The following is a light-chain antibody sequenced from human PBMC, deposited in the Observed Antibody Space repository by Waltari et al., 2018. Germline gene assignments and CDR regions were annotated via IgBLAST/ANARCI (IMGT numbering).Light chain of an antibody. V-gene: IGKV3-20*01. J-gene: IGKJ1*01. CDR2: GAS. Sequence: EIVLTQYPGTLSLSPGERATLACRASQSVGSSLAWYQQKPGQAPRLLIYGASIRATSIPGWFSGGGSGADFILTSSRLDPEDFAAYHCQHYVRLPVTFGQGTKVEIK. CDR3: QHYVRLPVT. CDR1: QSVGSS.